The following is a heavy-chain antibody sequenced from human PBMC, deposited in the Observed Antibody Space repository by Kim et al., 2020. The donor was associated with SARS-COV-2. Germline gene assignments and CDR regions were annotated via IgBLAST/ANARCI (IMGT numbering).Heavy chain of an antibody. CDR2: IYYSGST. D-gene: IGHD6-13*01. CDR3: AGQCSSSCWFDP. Sequence: SETLSLTCTVSGGSISSYYWSWIRQPPGKGLEWIGYIYYSGSTTYNPSLKSRVTISVDRSKKQFSLKLSSVTAADTAVYYCAGQCSSSCWFDPWGQGTLVTVSS. CDR1: GGSISSYY. J-gene: IGHJ5*02. V-gene: IGHV4-59*01.